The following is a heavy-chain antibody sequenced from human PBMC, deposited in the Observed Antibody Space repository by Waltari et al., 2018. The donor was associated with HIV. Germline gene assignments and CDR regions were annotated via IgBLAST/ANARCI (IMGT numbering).Heavy chain of an antibody. CDR1: GYTFTGHY. J-gene: IGHJ4*02. V-gene: IGHV1-2*02. CDR2: INPNSGGT. Sequence: QVQLVQSGAEVKKPGASVKVSCKASGYTFTGHYMHWVRQAPGQGLEWRGWINPNSGGTNYAQKLQGRVTMTRDTPISTAYMELSRLRSDDTAVYYCARDQGGIAVAGTPGDYWGQGTLVTVSS. D-gene: IGHD6-19*01. CDR3: ARDQGGIAVAGTPGDY.